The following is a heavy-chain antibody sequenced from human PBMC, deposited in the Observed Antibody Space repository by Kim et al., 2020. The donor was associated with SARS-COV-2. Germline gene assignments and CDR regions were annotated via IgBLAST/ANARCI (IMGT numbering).Heavy chain of an antibody. CDR3: ARPSITIFGVVMNGMDV. Sequence: GESLKISCKGSGYSFTSYWIGWVRQMPGKGLEWMGIIYPGDSDTRYSPSFQGQVTISADKSISTAYLQWSSLKASDTAMYYCARPSITIFGVVMNGMDVWGQGTTVTVSS. V-gene: IGHV5-51*01. CDR2: IYPGDSDT. D-gene: IGHD3-3*01. CDR1: GYSFTSYW. J-gene: IGHJ6*02.